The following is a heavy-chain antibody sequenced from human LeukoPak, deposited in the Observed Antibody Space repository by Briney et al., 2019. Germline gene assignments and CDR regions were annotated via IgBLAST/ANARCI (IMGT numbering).Heavy chain of an antibody. CDR1: GYTFTSYD. V-gene: IGHV1-18*01. D-gene: IGHD6-19*01. CDR3: ARDIAVAGTEGPPFDY. Sequence: ASVKVSCKASGYTFTSYDINWVRQAPGQGLEWMGWISAYNGNTNYAQKLQGRVTMTTDTSTSTAYMELRSLRSDDTAVYYCARDIAVAGTEGPPFDYWGQGTLVTVSS. J-gene: IGHJ4*02. CDR2: ISAYNGNT.